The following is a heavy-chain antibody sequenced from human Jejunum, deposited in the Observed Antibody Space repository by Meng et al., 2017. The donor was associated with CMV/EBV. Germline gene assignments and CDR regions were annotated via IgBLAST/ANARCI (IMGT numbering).Heavy chain of an antibody. Sequence: SGYIFTDYYLHWVRQAPGQGLEWMGIINPDLDLTNYAQHLRDRLTVTRDASTNTVYMELRSLRSEDTALYYCAKDAGSFLDYYFDFWGQGTLVTVSS. CDR1: GYIFTDYY. CDR2: INPDLDLT. CDR3: AKDAGSFLDYYFDF. J-gene: IGHJ4*02. V-gene: IGHV1-46*01. D-gene: IGHD3-10*01.